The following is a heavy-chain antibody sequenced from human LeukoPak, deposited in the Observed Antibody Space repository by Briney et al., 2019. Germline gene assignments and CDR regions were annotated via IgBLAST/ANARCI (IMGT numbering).Heavy chain of an antibody. CDR2: ISWNSGSI. CDR1: GFTFSSYA. V-gene: IGHV3-9*01. CDR3: ARDHGSGWANDAFDI. J-gene: IGHJ3*02. D-gene: IGHD6-19*01. Sequence: TGGSLRLSCAASGFTFSSYAMSWVRQAPGKGLEWVSGISWNSGSIGYADSVKGRFTISRDNAKNSLYLQMNSLRAEDTAVYYCARDHGSGWANDAFDIWGQGTMVTVSS.